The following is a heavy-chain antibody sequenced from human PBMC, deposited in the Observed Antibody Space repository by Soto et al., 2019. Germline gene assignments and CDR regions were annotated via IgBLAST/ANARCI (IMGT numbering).Heavy chain of an antibody. Sequence: PGESLKISCKGSGYSFTSYWIGRVRQMPGKGLEWMGIIYPGDSDTRYSPSFQGQVTISADKSISTAYLQWSSLKASDTAMYYCARHPGARTYYYYYGMDVWGQGTTVTVSS. CDR1: GYSFTSYW. D-gene: IGHD3-10*01. J-gene: IGHJ6*02. CDR2: IYPGDSDT. CDR3: ARHPGARTYYYYYGMDV. V-gene: IGHV5-51*01.